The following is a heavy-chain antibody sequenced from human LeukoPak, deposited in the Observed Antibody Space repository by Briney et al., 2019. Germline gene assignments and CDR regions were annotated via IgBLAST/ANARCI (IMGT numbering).Heavy chain of an antibody. D-gene: IGHD1-1*01. J-gene: IGHJ3*02. Sequence: SETLSLTCSVSGGSLSKYYWSWIRQPPGKGLEWIGYVFYTGNANYSPSFKSRVTISVDTSKNRFSLKLNSVTAADTAVYYCARHLITGTTYRQGFDIWGQGTMVAVSS. CDR1: GGSLSKYY. CDR3: ARHLITGTTYRQGFDI. CDR2: VFYTGNA. V-gene: IGHV4-59*08.